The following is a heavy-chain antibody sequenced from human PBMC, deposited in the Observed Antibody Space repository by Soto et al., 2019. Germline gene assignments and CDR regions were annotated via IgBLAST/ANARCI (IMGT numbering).Heavy chain of an antibody. V-gene: IGHV1-69*12. CDR3: ARAPYNWNVLTRNPYYYYYGMDV. Sequence: QVQLVQSGAEVKKPGSSVKVSCKASGGTFSSYAISWVRQAPGQGLEWMGGIIPIFGTANYAQKFQGRVTITADESTSTAYMELSSLRSEDTAVYYCARAPYNWNVLTRNPYYYYYGMDVWGQGTTVTVSS. CDR2: IIPIFGTA. CDR1: GGTFSSYA. J-gene: IGHJ6*02. D-gene: IGHD1-1*01.